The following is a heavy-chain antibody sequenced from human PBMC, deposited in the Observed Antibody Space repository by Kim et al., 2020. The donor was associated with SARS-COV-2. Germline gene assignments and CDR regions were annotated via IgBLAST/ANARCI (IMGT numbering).Heavy chain of an antibody. CDR2: ISDSGGST. D-gene: IGHD3-22*01. Sequence: GGSLRHSCAASGFTFSSYAMSWVRQAPGKGLEWVSVISDSGGSTYYADSVKGRFTSSRDNSKNTLYLQMNSLRAEDTAVYYCAKKAKKWLLDAFDIWGQGTMVTVSS. CDR3: AKKAKKWLLDAFDI. V-gene: IGHV3-23*01. CDR1: GFTFSSYA. J-gene: IGHJ3*02.